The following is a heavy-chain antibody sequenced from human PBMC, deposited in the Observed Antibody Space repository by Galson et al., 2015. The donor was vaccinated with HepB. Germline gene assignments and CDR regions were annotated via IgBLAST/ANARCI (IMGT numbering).Heavy chain of an antibody. CDR1: GFTFSSYG. V-gene: IGHV3-33*08. J-gene: IGHJ4*02. D-gene: IGHD3-22*01. Sequence: SLRLSCAASGFTFSSYGMHWVRQAPGKGLEWVAVIWYDGSNKYYADSVKGRFTISRDNSKNTLYLQMNSLRAEDTAVYYCASHHYYDSSGLDYWGQGTLVTVSS. CDR2: IWYDGSNK. CDR3: ASHHYYDSSGLDY.